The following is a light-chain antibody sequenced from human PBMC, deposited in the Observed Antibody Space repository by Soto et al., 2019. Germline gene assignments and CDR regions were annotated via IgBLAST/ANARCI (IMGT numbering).Light chain of an antibody. J-gene: IGKJ1*01. Sequence: EIVLTQSPGTLSLSPGERATLSCRATESISSSYLAWYQQKPGQAPRLLIYGTSIRPTGIPDRFSGSGSGTDFTLTISRLEPEDFAVYYCQQYVGSPQTFGQGTKVDIK. V-gene: IGKV3-20*01. CDR3: QQYVGSPQT. CDR2: GTS. CDR1: ESISSSY.